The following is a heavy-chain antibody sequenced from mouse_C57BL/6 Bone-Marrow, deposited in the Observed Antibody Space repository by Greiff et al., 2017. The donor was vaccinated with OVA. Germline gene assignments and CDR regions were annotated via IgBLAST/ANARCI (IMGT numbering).Heavy chain of an antibody. V-gene: IGHV1-47*01. Sequence: QVQLQPSGAELVKPGASVKMSCKASGYTFTTYPIEWMKQNHGQSLEWIGNFHPYNDDTKYNEKFKGKATLTVEKSSSTVYLELSRLTSDDSAVYYCARPGDYDGDWFAYWGQGTLVTVSA. J-gene: IGHJ3*01. CDR1: GYTFTTYP. CDR3: ARPGDYDGDWFAY. CDR2: FHPYNDDT. D-gene: IGHD2-4*01.